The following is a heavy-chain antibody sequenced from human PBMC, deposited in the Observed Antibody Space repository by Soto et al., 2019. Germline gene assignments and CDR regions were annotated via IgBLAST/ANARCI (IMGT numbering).Heavy chain of an antibody. J-gene: IGHJ4*01. V-gene: IGHV6-1*01. Sequence: SQTLSLTCAISGDSVSSNSAGWNWIRQSPSRGLEWLGRTYYRSEWFNEYAVSVKSRITINPDTSRNQISLQLISLTPVDSAIYYCARDIDFAYWGRGTQVTVSS. CDR3: ARDIDFAY. CDR1: GDSVSSNSAG. CDR2: TYYRSEWFN. D-gene: IGHD3-10*01.